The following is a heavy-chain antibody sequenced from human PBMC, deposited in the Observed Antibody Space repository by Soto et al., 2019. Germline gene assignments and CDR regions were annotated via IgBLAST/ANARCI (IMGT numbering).Heavy chain of an antibody. CDR3: ARGRYYYGSGSSYYYYMDV. CDR1: GGSFSGYY. Sequence: QVQLQQWGAGLLKPSETLSLTCAVYGGSFSGYYWSWIRQPPGKGLEWIGEINHSGSTNYNPSLKSRVTISVDTSKNQCSLKLSSVTAADTAVYYCARGRYYYGSGSSYYYYMDVWGKGTTVTVSS. CDR2: INHSGST. V-gene: IGHV4-34*01. J-gene: IGHJ6*03. D-gene: IGHD3-10*01.